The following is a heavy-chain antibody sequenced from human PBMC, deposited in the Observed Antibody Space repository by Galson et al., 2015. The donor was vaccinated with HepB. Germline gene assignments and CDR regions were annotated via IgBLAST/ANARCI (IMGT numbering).Heavy chain of an antibody. CDR3: TRGVSGDF. CDR1: GFTFSAYW. CDR2: IKQDGSEG. V-gene: IGHV3-7*04. J-gene: IGHJ4*02. D-gene: IGHD3-3*01. Sequence: SLRLSCAASGFTFSAYWMSWVRQSPGKGLGWVANIKQDGSEGFYVDAVKGRFTISRDNAKNSLYLQMNSLAAEDTAVYYCTRGVSGDFWCQGTLVTVSS.